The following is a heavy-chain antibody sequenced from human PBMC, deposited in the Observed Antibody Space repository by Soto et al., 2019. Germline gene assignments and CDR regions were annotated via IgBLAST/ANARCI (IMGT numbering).Heavy chain of an antibody. V-gene: IGHV6-1*01. CDR1: GDSVSNNGAA. CDR2: TYYRSKWFN. D-gene: IGHD4-17*01. J-gene: IGHJ4*01. Sequence: TLSLTCAISGDSVSNNGAAWNWIRQSSSGGLEWLGRTYYRSKWFNDYAVSVKSRITISPDTSKNQFSLQLNAVTPDDTAVYYCARKTTVTTYFDYWGLGTLVTVSS. CDR3: ARKTTVTTYFDY.